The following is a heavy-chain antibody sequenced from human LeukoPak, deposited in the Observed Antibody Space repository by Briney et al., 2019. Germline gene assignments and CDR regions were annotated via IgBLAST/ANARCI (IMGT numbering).Heavy chain of an antibody. J-gene: IGHJ3*02. V-gene: IGHV1-69*04. CDR3: AREPIAPAGNAFDI. CDR2: IIPILGIA. D-gene: IGHD6-13*01. Sequence: ASVKVSCKASGGTFSSYAISWVRQAPGQGLEWMGMIIPILGIANFAQRFQGRVTISADKSTSTAYMELSSLRSEDTAVYYCAREPIAPAGNAFDIWGQGTMVTVSS. CDR1: GGTFSSYA.